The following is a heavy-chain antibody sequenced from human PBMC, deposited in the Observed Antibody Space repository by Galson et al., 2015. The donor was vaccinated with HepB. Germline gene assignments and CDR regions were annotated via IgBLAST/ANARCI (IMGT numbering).Heavy chain of an antibody. V-gene: IGHV1-18*01. CDR3: ARDSRLELQLNNYYSYGMDV. J-gene: IGHJ6*02. CDR1: GYDFNKYG. CDR2: VSGYDGSA. D-gene: IGHD6-6*01. Sequence: SVKVSCKASGYDFNKYGLSWVRQAPGQGLEWMGWVSGYDGSANYAPKFQGRVTMTTQTSTGTVFMEMRSLRSDDTAVYYCARDSRLELQLNNYYSYGMDVWGQGTAVVVS.